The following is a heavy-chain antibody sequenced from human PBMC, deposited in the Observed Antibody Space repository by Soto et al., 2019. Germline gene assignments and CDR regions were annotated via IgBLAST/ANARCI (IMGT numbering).Heavy chain of an antibody. J-gene: IGHJ4*02. Sequence: QVQLQESGPGLVMPSQTLSLTCTVSGGSITSDNYCWTWIRQHPVKGLEWMGHIYYSGSTSYNPSLKSRVTISIDTSKNQFSLKLTSVTAADTAAYYCARDGDYFGSGSPPLLSKWGQGTLVTVSS. V-gene: IGHV4-31*03. D-gene: IGHD3-10*01. CDR3: ARDGDYFGSGSPPLLSK. CDR2: IYYSGST. CDR1: GGSITSDNYC.